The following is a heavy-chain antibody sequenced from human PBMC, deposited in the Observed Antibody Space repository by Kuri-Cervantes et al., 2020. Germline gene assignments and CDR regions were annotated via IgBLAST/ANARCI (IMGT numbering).Heavy chain of an antibody. V-gene: IGHV3-66*03. D-gene: IGHD6-19*01. CDR2: MYSSGDT. CDR1: GITVSSNY. CDR3: AKDLQWLEWFDP. Sequence: GESLKISCVTSGITVSSNYMTWVRQAPGKGLEWVSIMYSSGDTFYADSVKGRFTISRDNSKNTLYLQMNSLRAEDTAVYYCAKDLQWLEWFDPWGQGTLVTVSS. J-gene: IGHJ5*02.